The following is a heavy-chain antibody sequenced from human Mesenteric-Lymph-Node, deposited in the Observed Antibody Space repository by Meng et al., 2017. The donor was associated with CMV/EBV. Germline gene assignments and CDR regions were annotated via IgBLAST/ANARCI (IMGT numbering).Heavy chain of an antibody. CDR3: AKGGESYTSSSVDY. D-gene: IGHD6-25*01. Sequence: GESLKISCAASGFTFSNYAINWVRQAPGKGLEWVSTISNSGDTTHYADSVKGRFTISRDNSKNTLYLQMNSLRAEDTALYYCAKGGESYTSSSVDYWGQGALVNVSS. CDR1: GFTFSNYA. J-gene: IGHJ4*02. CDR2: ISNSGDTT. V-gene: IGHV3-23*01.